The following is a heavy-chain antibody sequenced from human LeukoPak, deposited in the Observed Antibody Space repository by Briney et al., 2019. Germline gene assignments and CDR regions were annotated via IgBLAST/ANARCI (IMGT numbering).Heavy chain of an antibody. CDR2: IKQDGSEK. Sequence: GGSLRLSCAASGFTFSSYWMSWVRQAPGKGLEWVANIKQDGSEKYYVDSVKGRFTISRDNAKNSLYLQMNSLRAEDTAVYYCARGSKNYDILTGFYPWGYWGQGTLVTVSS. CDR3: ARGSKNYDILTGFYPWGY. J-gene: IGHJ4*02. CDR1: GFTFSSYW. D-gene: IGHD3-9*01. V-gene: IGHV3-7*01.